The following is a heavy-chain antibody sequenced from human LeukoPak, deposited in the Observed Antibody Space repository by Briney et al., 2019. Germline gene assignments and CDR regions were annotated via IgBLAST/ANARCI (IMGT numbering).Heavy chain of an antibody. CDR2: ISSSSSYI. D-gene: IGHD1-26*01. Sequence: GGSLRLSCAASGFTFSSFSMNYVRQAPGKGLEWVSSISSSSSYIYYADSVKGRFTISRDNSKNTLYLQMDSLRVEDTAVYYCAKWLYSGKYWTGKDYFDYRGQGTLVTVSS. V-gene: IGHV3-21*01. CDR3: AKWLYSGKYWTGKDYFDY. J-gene: IGHJ4*02. CDR1: GFTFSSFS.